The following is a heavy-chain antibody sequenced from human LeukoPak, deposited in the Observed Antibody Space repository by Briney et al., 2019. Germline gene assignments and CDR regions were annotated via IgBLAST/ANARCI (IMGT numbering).Heavy chain of an antibody. CDR1: GFTFSGYW. D-gene: IGHD6-19*01. V-gene: IGHV3-7*01. J-gene: IGHJ4*02. Sequence: GGSLRLFCAASGFTFSGYWMNWVRQAPGKGLEWVANIKQDGSETYYVDSVKGRFTISRDNAKNSLSLQMNSLRAEDTAVYYCARDKSAGYSSGWSGFDYWGQGTLVTVSS. CDR2: IKQDGSET. CDR3: ARDKSAGYSSGWSGFDY.